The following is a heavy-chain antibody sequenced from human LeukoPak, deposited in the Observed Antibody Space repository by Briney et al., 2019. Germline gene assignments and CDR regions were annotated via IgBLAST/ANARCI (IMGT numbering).Heavy chain of an antibody. V-gene: IGHV3-21*01. CDR3: AREGTGSSSWGDFDY. CDR2: ISSSSSYI. CDR1: GFTFSSYS. D-gene: IGHD6-13*01. J-gene: IGHJ4*02. Sequence: GGSLRLSCAASGFTFSSYSMDWVRQAPGKGLEWVSSISSSSSYIYYADSVKGRFTISRDNAKNSLYLQMNSLRAEDTAVYYCAREGTGSSSWGDFDYWGQGTLVTVSS.